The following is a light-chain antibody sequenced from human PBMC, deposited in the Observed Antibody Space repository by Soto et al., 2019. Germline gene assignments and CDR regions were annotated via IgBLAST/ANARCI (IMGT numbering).Light chain of an antibody. CDR1: SSDVGRFEY. J-gene: IGLJ1*01. V-gene: IGLV2-11*01. Sequence: QSALTQPRSVSGSPGQSVTISCTGTSSDVGRFEYVSWYQQHPGEAPKVVVYDITKRPSGVPDRFSGSKSGNTASLTISGLQAKDEADYYCCSYAGIYSYVFGTGTKLTVL. CDR3: CSYAGIYSYV. CDR2: DIT.